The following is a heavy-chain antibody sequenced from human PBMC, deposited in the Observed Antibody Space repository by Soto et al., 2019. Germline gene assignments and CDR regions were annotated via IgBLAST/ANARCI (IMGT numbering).Heavy chain of an antibody. D-gene: IGHD3-10*01. V-gene: IGHV3-7*01. CDR2: IKQDGSEK. CDR3: ARALRFYASGSPLRH. J-gene: IGHJ1*01. Sequence: VQLVESGGGLVQPGGSLRLSCAASGFTFSSYWMTWVRQAPGKGLEWVANIKQDGSEKYYVDSLKGRFTISRDNAKSSLYLQMSSLRAEDTALYYCARALRFYASGSPLRHWGQGTLVTVSS. CDR1: GFTFSSYW.